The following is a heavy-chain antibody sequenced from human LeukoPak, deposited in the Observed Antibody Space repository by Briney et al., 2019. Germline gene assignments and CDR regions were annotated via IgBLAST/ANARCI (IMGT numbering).Heavy chain of an antibody. J-gene: IGHJ6*02. Sequence: GGSLRLSCAASGFTFSSHAMHWVRQAPGKGLEWVAVISYDGSNKYYADSVKGRFTISRDNSKNTLYLQMNSLRAEDTAVYYCARSLPYSSSWYLDYYYYGMDVWGQGTTVTVSS. CDR3: ARSLPYSSSWYLDYYYYGMDV. CDR1: GFTFSSHA. V-gene: IGHV3-30-3*01. CDR2: ISYDGSNK. D-gene: IGHD6-13*01.